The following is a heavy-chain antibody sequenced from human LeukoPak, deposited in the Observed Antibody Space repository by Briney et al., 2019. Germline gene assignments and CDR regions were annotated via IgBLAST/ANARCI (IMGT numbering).Heavy chain of an antibody. V-gene: IGHV3-23*01. J-gene: IGHJ4*02. CDR3: ARGVSTWYRIDY. CDR2: ISGSGGST. Sequence: PGGSLRLSCAASGFTFSSYAMSWVRQAPGKGLEWVSAISGSGGSTYYADSVKGRFTLSRDNSKSSVYLQMDSLKADDTAVYYCARGVSTWYRIDYWGQGTLVTVSS. D-gene: IGHD6-13*01. CDR1: GFTFSSYA.